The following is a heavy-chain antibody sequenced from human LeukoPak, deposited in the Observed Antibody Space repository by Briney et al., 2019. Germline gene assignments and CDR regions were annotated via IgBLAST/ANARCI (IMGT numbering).Heavy chain of an antibody. D-gene: IGHD2-21*02. CDR2: ISYTGNT. V-gene: IGHV4-59*01. J-gene: IGHJ4*02. CDR3: AREGPTATSIDY. CDR1: GGSIRSYY. Sequence: PSETLSLTCTVSGGSIRSYYWSWIRQPPGKGLEWLGYISYTGNTNYNPSLKSRLTISVDTSKNQFSLKLSSVTAADTAVYYCAREGPTATSIDYWGQGTLVTVSA.